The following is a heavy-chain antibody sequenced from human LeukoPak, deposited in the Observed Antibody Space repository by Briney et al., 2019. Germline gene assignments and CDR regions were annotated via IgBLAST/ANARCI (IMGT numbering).Heavy chain of an antibody. CDR1: GFTFSSYG. V-gene: IGHV3-30*18. CDR2: ISYDGSNK. J-gene: IGHJ4*02. D-gene: IGHD3-22*01. CDR3: AKEGSIVVVISLPDY. Sequence: PGGSLRLSRAASGFTFSSYGMHWVRQAPGKVLEWVAVISYDGSNKYYADSVKGRFTISRDNSKNTLYLQMNSLRAEDTAVYYCAKEGSIVVVISLPDYWGQGTLVTVSS.